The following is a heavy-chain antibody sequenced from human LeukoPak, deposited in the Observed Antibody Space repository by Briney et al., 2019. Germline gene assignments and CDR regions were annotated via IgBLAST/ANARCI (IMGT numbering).Heavy chain of an antibody. Sequence: GGSRRPSCAASGSISSSYWMSWVRQVHGKGRGWVANIKQDGSEKYYVDSVKGRFTISRDNAKNSLYLQMNSLRAEDTAVYYCARDTPPSYWYGMDVWGQGTTVTVSS. V-gene: IGHV3-7*01. D-gene: IGHD3-10*01. J-gene: IGHJ6*02. CDR2: IKQDGSEK. CDR3: ARDTPPSYWYGMDV. CDR1: GSISSSYW.